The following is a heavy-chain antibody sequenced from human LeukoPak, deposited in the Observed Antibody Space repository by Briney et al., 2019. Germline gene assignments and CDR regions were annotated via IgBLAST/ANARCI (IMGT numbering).Heavy chain of an antibody. CDR3: AKARGYCSSTSCYKGVDY. V-gene: IGHV3-30*02. Sequence: GGSLRLSCAASGFTFSSYGMHWVRQAPGKGLEWVAFIRYDGSNKYYADSVKGRFTISRDNSKNTLYLQMNSLGAEDTAVYYCAKARGYCSSTSCYKGVDYWGQGTLVTVSS. J-gene: IGHJ4*02. CDR1: GFTFSSYG. CDR2: IRYDGSNK. D-gene: IGHD2-2*01.